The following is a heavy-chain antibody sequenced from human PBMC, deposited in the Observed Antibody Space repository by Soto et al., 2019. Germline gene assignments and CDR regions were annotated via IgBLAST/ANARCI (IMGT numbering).Heavy chain of an antibody. Sequence: PSETLSLTCTVSGGSISSSSYYWGWIRQPPGKGLEWIGSIYYSGSTYYNPSLKSRVTISVDTSKNQFSLKLSSVTAADTAVYYCARDRFASSWSYFDYWGQGTLVTVSS. J-gene: IGHJ4*02. CDR2: IYYSGST. CDR1: GGSISSSSYY. V-gene: IGHV4-39*02. CDR3: ARDRFASSWSYFDY. D-gene: IGHD6-13*01.